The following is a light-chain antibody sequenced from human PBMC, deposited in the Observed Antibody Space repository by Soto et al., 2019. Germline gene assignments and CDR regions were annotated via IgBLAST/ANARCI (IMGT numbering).Light chain of an antibody. J-gene: IGLJ3*02. Sequence: SVLTQPPSVSGAPGQRVTISCTGSSSNIGAGYDVHWYQQLPGTAPKLLIYGNSNRPSGVPDRFSGSKSGTSASLAITGLQAEDEADYYCQSYDSRLSGSVFGGGTQLTVL. V-gene: IGLV1-40*01. CDR3: QSYDSRLSGSV. CDR1: SSNIGAGYD. CDR2: GNS.